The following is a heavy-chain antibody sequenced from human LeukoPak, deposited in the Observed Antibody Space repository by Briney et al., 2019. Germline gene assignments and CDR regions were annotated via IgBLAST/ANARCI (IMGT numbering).Heavy chain of an antibody. J-gene: IGHJ5*02. CDR2: MFYSGST. CDR1: GDSISGGAFY. V-gene: IGHV4-39*01. Sequence: PSETLSLTCTVSGDSISGGAFYWGWVRQSPGKGLEWIGSMFYSGSTHFNPSLESRITMSLDTSKNQFSLRLSLMTAADTAIYYCARQGSSPNWFGPWGQGTLVTVSS. D-gene: IGHD1-26*01. CDR3: ARQGSSPNWFGP.